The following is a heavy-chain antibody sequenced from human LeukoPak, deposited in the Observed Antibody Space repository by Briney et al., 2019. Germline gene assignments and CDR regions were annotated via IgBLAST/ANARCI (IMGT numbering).Heavy chain of an antibody. V-gene: IGHV3-15*07. CDR3: TTPGIDYSYC. Sequence: GGSLRLSCAASGFSFTNAWMNWVRQAPGKGLEWVGRIKREIDGGTTDNAAPVKGRFTISRDDSKNTLYLQMNSLKTEDTAVYYCTTPGIDYSYCWGQGTLVTVSS. J-gene: IGHJ4*02. D-gene: IGHD3-10*01. CDR2: IKREIDGGTT. CDR1: GFSFTNAW.